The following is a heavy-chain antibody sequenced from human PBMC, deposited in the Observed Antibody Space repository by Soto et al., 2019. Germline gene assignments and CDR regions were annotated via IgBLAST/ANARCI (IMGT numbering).Heavy chain of an antibody. J-gene: IGHJ4*02. CDR2: INNSGST. CDR1: GGGLSGYY. V-gene: IGHV4-34*01. Sequence: EPLSVTAAVDGGGLSGYYFSWIRQPPGKGLEWIGEINNSGSTNYNPSLKSRVTISVDTSKNQFYLKLSSVTAEDRAVYYCARSGDTAMVAFDYWGQGTLVTGSS. CDR3: ARSGDTAMVAFDY. D-gene: IGHD5-18*01.